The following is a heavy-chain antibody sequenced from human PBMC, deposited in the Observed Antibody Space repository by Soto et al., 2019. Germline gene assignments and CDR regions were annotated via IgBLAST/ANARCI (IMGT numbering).Heavy chain of an antibody. Sequence: PGGSLRLSCAASGFTFRTYGMHWVRQAPGKGLEWGAIFWYDGSNKYYAESVKGRFTISRDNSKNTLYLQMNSLRAEDTAVYYCARDGTFGAKGGSLDIWGQGTMVTVSS. CDR2: FWYDGSNK. CDR1: GFTFRTYG. V-gene: IGHV3-33*01. CDR3: ARDGTFGAKGGSLDI. D-gene: IGHD3-16*01. J-gene: IGHJ3*02.